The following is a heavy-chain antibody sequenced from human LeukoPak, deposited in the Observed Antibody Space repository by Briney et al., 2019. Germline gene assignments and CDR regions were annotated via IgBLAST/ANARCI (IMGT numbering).Heavy chain of an antibody. Sequence: GGSLRLSCAASGFTFSSYEMNWVREAPGKGLEWVSYISSSVSTIYYADSVKGRFTISRDNAKNSLYLQMNSLRAEDTAVYYCAPHLSVVVPGAQYGMDVWGQGTTVTVSS. CDR1: GFTFSSYE. CDR2: ISSSVSTI. CDR3: APHLSVVVPGAQYGMDV. D-gene: IGHD2-2*01. V-gene: IGHV3-48*03. J-gene: IGHJ6*02.